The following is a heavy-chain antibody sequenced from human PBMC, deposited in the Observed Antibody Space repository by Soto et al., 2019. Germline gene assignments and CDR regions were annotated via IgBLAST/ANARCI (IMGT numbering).Heavy chain of an antibody. CDR2: IYYSGST. Sequence: SETLSLTCTVSGVSISSGDYYWSWIHQPPGKGLEWIGYIYYSGSTYYNPSLKSRVTISADTSKNQFSLKLSSVTAADTAVYYCARGGVIITWGQGTLVTVSS. D-gene: IGHD3-10*01. V-gene: IGHV4-30-4*01. CDR1: GVSISSGDYY. J-gene: IGHJ4*02. CDR3: ARGGVIIT.